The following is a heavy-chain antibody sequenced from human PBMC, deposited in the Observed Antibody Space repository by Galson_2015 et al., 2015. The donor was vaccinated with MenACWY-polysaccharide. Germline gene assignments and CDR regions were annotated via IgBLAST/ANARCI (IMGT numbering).Heavy chain of an antibody. Sequence: LRLSCAASGFTFSTYWMVWVRQAPGKGLAWVSRINNIGTSIVYADSVKGRFTISRDNARNSLYLQMNSLRAEDTAMYYCARSAWLDIWGQGTMVTVSS. CDR3: ARSAWLDI. J-gene: IGHJ3*02. CDR1: GFTFSTYW. V-gene: IGHV3-74*01. D-gene: IGHD6-25*01. CDR2: INNIGTSI.